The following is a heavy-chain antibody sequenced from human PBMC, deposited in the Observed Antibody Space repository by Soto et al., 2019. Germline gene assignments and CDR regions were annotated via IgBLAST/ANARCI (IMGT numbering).Heavy chain of an antibody. D-gene: IGHD2-15*01. CDR3: ARIRRYCSGGSCPYDAFDI. Sequence: QVTLKESGPVLVKPTETLTLTCTVSGFSLSNARMGVSWIRQPPGKALEWLAHIFSNDEKSYSTSLKSRLTTSKDTSKSQVVLTMTNMDPVDTATYYCARIRRYCSGGSCPYDAFDIWGQGTMVTVSS. J-gene: IGHJ3*02. CDR1: GFSLSNARMG. CDR2: IFSNDEK. V-gene: IGHV2-26*01.